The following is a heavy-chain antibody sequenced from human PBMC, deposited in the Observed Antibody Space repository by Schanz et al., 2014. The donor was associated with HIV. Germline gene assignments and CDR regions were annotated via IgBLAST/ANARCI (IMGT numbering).Heavy chain of an antibody. V-gene: IGHV3-9*01. D-gene: IGHD6-19*01. J-gene: IGHJ6*02. CDR3: ARGRSGRGALFVGMDV. Sequence: EVQLVESGGGLVQPGGSLRLSCAASGFHFDDYAMYWVRQSPGKGLEWVSGISWSSNNIGYVDSVKGRFTISRDTAKNSLFLQMNSLRAEDTALYYCARGRSGRGALFVGMDVWGQGTTVTVSS. CDR1: GFHFDDYA. CDR2: ISWSSNNI.